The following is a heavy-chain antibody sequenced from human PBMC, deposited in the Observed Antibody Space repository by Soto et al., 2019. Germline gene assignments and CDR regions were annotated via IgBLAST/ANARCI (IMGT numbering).Heavy chain of an antibody. J-gene: IGHJ4*01. Sequence: QVQLQESGPGLVKPSETLSLPCTASGASITSYYWSWVRQPPGKGLEWIGYIPNSGSTSYNPSLQSRVTISADVSKNQFSLDLRSVTAADTAVYYCARRWSGTDYWGHGTLVTVSS. D-gene: IGHD3-10*01. CDR1: GASITSYY. CDR3: ARRWSGTDY. CDR2: IPNSGST. V-gene: IGHV4-59*13.